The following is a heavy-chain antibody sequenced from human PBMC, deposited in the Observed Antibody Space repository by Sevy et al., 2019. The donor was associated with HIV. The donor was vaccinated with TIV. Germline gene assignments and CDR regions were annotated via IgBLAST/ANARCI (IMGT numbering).Heavy chain of an antibody. D-gene: IGHD1-26*01. Sequence: SETLSLTCTVSGGSITSLYWNWIRQPPGKGLEWIANIYYNGHSNYNPSLKIRVTLSLDSSKIQFSLRLSSVTAADTAMYYCAGENAWGRCYSWGQGTLVNVSS. CDR3: AGENAWGRCYS. J-gene: IGHJ4*02. V-gene: IGHV4-59*08. CDR2: IYYNGHS. CDR1: GGSITSLY.